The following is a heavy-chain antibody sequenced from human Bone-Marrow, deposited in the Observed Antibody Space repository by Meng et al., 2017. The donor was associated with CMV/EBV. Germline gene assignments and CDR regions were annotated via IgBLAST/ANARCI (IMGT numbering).Heavy chain of an antibody. CDR3: AREVYCSSTSCPYEY. V-gene: IGHV3-20*04. CDR1: GFTFDDYD. J-gene: IGHJ4*02. CDR2: INWNGGST. D-gene: IGHD2-2*01. Sequence: GESLKISCAASGFTFDDYDMSWVRQAPGKGLEWVSGINWNGGSTGYADSVKGRFTISRDNAKNSLYLQMNSLRAEDTAVYYCAREVYCSSTSCPYEYWGQGTLVTVSS.